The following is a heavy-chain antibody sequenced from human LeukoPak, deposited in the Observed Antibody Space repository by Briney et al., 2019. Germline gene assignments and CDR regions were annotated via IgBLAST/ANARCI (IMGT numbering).Heavy chain of an antibody. J-gene: IGHJ1*01. D-gene: IGHD4-17*01. CDR1: GFTFSIHS. CDR2: IGHTGTVM. V-gene: IGHV3-48*02. Sequence: GGSLRLSCAASGFTFSIHSMNWVRQAPGKGLEWVSYIGHTGTVMYHADSVKGRFTISRDNAKNSLYLQMNSLRDEDTAVYYCARGTTVTTLAAEYFQHWGQGTLAPSPQ. CDR3: ARGTTVTTLAAEYFQH.